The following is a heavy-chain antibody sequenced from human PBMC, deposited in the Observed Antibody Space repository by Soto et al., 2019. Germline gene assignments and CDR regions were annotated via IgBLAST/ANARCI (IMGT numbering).Heavy chain of an antibody. D-gene: IGHD2-2*01. CDR3: AKEYCSSTSCYDFYYYMDV. CDR1: GFTFSSYA. CDR2: ISGSGGST. Sequence: GGSLRLSCAASGFTFSSYAMSWVRQAPGKGLEWVSAISGSGGSTYYADSVKGRFTISRDNSKNTLYLQMNSLRAEDTAVYYCAKEYCSSTSCYDFYYYMDVWGKGTTVTVSS. J-gene: IGHJ6*03. V-gene: IGHV3-23*01.